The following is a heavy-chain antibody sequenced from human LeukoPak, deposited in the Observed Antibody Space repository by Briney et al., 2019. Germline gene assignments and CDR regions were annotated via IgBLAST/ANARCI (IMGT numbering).Heavy chain of an antibody. CDR2: IYYSGST. CDR1: GGSINSYY. CDR3: ARARYDFWSGYYENYYYYGMDV. D-gene: IGHD3-3*01. V-gene: IGHV4-59*01. Sequence: SETLSLTCSVSGGSINSYYWSWIRQPPGKGLEWIGYIYYSGSTNYNPSLKSRVTISVDTSKNQFSLKLSSVTAADTAVYYCARARYDFWSGYYENYYYYGMDVWGQGTTVTVSS. J-gene: IGHJ6*02.